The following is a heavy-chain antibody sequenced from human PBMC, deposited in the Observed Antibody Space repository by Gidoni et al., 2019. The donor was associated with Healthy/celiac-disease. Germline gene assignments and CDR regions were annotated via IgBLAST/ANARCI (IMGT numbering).Heavy chain of an antibody. CDR3: ARGVVAGYYFDY. Sequence: QLQLQESGPGLVKPSETLCLTCTVSGGSISSSSYYWGWIRQPPGKGLEWIGSIYYSGSTYYNPSLKSRVTISVDTSKNQFSLKLSSVTAADTAVYYCARGVVAGYYFDYWGQGTLVTVSS. V-gene: IGHV4-39*01. CDR2: IYYSGST. J-gene: IGHJ4*02. CDR1: GGSISSSSYY. D-gene: IGHD6-19*01.